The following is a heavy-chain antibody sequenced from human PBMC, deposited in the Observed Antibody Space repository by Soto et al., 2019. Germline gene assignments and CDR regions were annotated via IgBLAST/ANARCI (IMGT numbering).Heavy chain of an antibody. CDR3: AKDRYYDSSGYYGY. J-gene: IGHJ4*02. CDR2: IWDNGGIE. V-gene: IGHV3-33*06. D-gene: IGHD3-22*01. Sequence: PGGSLRLSCEASGFIFSYYGMHWVRQAPGKGLEWVALIWDNGGIEDYVDSVKGRFTISRDNSKNTLYLQMNSLRAEDTAVYYCAKDRYYDSSGYYGYWGQGTLVTVS. CDR1: GFIFSYYG.